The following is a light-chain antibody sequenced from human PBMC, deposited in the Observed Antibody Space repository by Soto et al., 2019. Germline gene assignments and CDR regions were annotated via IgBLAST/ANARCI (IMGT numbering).Light chain of an antibody. V-gene: IGKV3-20*01. CDR1: QSVSSSY. CDR2: GAS. Sequence: EIVLTQSPGTLSFSPGERATLSCRASQSVSSSYLAWYQQNPGQAPRLLIYGASSRATGIPDRFSGSGSGTDFTLTISRLEPEDFAVYYCQHYGSTPRTFGQGTKVEIK. CDR3: QHYGSTPRT. J-gene: IGKJ1*01.